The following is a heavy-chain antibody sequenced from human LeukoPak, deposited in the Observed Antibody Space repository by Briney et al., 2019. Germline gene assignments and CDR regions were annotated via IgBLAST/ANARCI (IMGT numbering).Heavy chain of an antibody. CDR3: ARVAGNYYSYSYYFDY. Sequence: PSQTLSLTCTVSGGSISSGSYYWSWIRQPAGKGLEWIGYIYHSGSTYYNPSLKSRVTISVDRSKNQFSLKLSSVTAADTAVYYCARVAGNYYSYSYYFDYWAREPWSPSPQ. CDR2: IYHSGST. CDR1: GGSISSGSYY. V-gene: IGHV4-30-2*01. D-gene: IGHD3-10*01. J-gene: IGHJ4*02.